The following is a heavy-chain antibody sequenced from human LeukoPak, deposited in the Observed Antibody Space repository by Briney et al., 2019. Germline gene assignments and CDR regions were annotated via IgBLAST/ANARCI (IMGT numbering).Heavy chain of an antibody. CDR3: AKDSYRDFWSDRGVGYFDY. Sequence: PGGSLRLSCAASGFTFSSYAMSWVRQAPGKGLEWVSAISGSGGSTYYADSVKGRFTISRDNSKNTLYLQMNSLRAEDTAVYYCAKDSYRDFWSDRGVGYFDYWGQGTLVTVSS. D-gene: IGHD3-3*01. CDR1: GFTFSSYA. J-gene: IGHJ4*02. CDR2: ISGSGGST. V-gene: IGHV3-23*01.